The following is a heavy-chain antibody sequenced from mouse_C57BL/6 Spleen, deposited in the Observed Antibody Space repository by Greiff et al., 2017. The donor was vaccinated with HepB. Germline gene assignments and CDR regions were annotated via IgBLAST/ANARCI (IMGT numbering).Heavy chain of an antibody. Sequence: VQLQQPGAELVKPGASVKMSCKASGYTFTSYWITWVKQRPGQGLEWIGDIYPGSGSTNYNEKFKSKATLTVDTSSSTAYMQLSSLTSEDSAVYYWARALYYYGSSYWYFDVWGTGTTVTVSS. V-gene: IGHV1-55*01. D-gene: IGHD1-1*01. J-gene: IGHJ1*03. CDR3: ARALYYYGSSYWYFDV. CDR1: GYTFTSYW. CDR2: IYPGSGST.